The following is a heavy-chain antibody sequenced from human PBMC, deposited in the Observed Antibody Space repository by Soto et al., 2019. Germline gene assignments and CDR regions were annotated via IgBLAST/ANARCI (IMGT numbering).Heavy chain of an antibody. CDR1: GGTFSSYA. J-gene: IGHJ4*02. V-gene: IGHV1-69*13. Sequence: SVKVSCKASGGTFSSYAISWVRQAPGQGLEWMGGIIPIFGTANYAQKFQGRVTITADESTSTAYMELSSLRSEDTALYYCARVADYYDSSGYYWPFDYWGQGTLVTVSS. CDR2: IIPIFGTA. CDR3: ARVADYYDSSGYYWPFDY. D-gene: IGHD3-22*01.